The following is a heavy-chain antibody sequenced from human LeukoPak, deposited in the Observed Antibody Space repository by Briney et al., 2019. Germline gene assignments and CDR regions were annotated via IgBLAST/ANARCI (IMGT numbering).Heavy chain of an antibody. Sequence: ASMKVSCKASGYTFTSYGIIWVRQAPGQGLEWMGWISAYDGNTNYAQSLQGRVTMTTDTSTSTAYMELRSLRPDDTAVYYCTRLYCTNDVCSSFDYWGQGTLVTVSS. CDR3: TRLYCTNDVCSSFDY. CDR2: ISAYDGNT. J-gene: IGHJ4*02. V-gene: IGHV1-18*01. CDR1: GYTFTSYG. D-gene: IGHD2-8*01.